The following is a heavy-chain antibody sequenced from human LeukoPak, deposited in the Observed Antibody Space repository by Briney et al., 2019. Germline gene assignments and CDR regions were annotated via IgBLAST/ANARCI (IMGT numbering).Heavy chain of an antibody. CDR1: GFTFSSYA. D-gene: IGHD6-13*01. Sequence: GGSLRLSCAASGFTFSSYAMSWVRQAPGKGLEWVSAISGSGGSPYYADSGKGRFTISRDKSKNTLYLQMNSLRAEDTAVYYCAKDSGWDSSPVWYWGQGTLVTVSS. CDR2: ISGSGGSP. CDR3: AKDSGWDSSPVWY. J-gene: IGHJ4*02. V-gene: IGHV3-23*01.